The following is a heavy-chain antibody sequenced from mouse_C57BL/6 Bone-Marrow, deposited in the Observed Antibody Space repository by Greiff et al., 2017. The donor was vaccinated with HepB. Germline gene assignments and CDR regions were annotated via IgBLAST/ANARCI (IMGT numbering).Heavy chain of an antibody. CDR1: GYTFTNYW. Sequence: QVQLQQSGAELVRPGTSVKMSCKASGYTFTNYWIGWAKQRPGHGLEWIGDIYPGGGYTNYNEKFKGKATLTADKSSSTAYMQFSSLTSEDSAIYYCARGRAYYSNYDAMDYWGQGTSVTVSS. J-gene: IGHJ4*01. D-gene: IGHD2-5*01. CDR2: IYPGGGYT. CDR3: ARGRAYYSNYDAMDY. V-gene: IGHV1-63*01.